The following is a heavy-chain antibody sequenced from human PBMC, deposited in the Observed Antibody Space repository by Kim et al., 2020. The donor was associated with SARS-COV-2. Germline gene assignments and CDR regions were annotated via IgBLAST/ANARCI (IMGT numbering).Heavy chain of an antibody. CDR2: RRHKGDGDNT. Sequence: GGSLRLSCATSGFSISDYYMDWVRQAPGKGLEWVALRRHKGDGDNTEYAPSVKGRFTISRDDSRKSVYLQMNSLKIEDTAVYYCAREYFYGMDVWGQGTTVSVSS. J-gene: IGHJ6*02. CDR1: GFSISDYY. V-gene: IGHV3-72*01. CDR3: AREYFYGMDV.